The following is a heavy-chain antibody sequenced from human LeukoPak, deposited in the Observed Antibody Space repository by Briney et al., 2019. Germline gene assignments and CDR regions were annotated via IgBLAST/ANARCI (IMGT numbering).Heavy chain of an antibody. J-gene: IGHJ4*02. CDR3: ARTANRPDY. V-gene: IGHV3-23*01. CDR2: LSNSGSNA. Sequence: GGSLRLSCAASGFTFSNYAMGWVRQAPGKGLEWVSTLSNSGSNAYYADSVKGRFTISRDNAKNSLYLQMNSLRAEDTAVYYCARTANRPDYWGQGTLVTVSS. D-gene: IGHD4/OR15-4a*01. CDR1: GFTFSNYA.